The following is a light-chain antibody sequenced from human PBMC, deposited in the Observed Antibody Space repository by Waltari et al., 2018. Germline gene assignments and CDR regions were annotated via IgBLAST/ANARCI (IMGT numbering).Light chain of an antibody. V-gene: IGKV1-39*01. CDR1: QSISSY. CDR3: QQSYSTPYT. J-gene: IGKJ2*01. CDR2: AAS. Sequence: DIQMSQSPSSLSASVGNRVNITCRASQSISSYLNCYQQKPGKAPKLLIYAASSLQSGVPSRFSGSGSGTDFTLTISSLQPEDFATYYCQQSYSTPYTFGQGTKLEIK.